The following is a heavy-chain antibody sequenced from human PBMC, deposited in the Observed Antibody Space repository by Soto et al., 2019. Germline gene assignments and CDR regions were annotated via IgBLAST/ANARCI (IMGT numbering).Heavy chain of an antibody. CDR2: IIPIFGTA. CDR1: GGTFSSYA. Sequence: QVQLVQSGAEVKKPGSSVKVSCKASGGTFSSYAISWVRQAPGQGLEWMGGIIPIFGTANYAQKFQGRVTITADKSTSTAYMALSSLRSEDTAVYYCARGYCSSTSCYTGDYYYGMAVWGQGTTVTVSS. CDR3: ARGYCSSTSCYTGDYYYGMAV. D-gene: IGHD2-2*02. V-gene: IGHV1-69*06. J-gene: IGHJ6*02.